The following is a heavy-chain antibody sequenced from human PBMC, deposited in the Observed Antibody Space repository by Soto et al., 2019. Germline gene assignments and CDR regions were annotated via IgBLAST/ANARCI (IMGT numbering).Heavy chain of an antibody. CDR1: GFTFSSYS. V-gene: IGHV3-21*01. J-gene: IGHJ4*01. CDR3: AKVRPWVVTGGVPNY. CDR2: ISSSSSYI. Sequence: GGSLRLSCAASGFTFSSYSMNWVRQAPGKGLEWVSSISSSSSYIYYADSVKGRFTISRDNAKNSLYLQMNSLRAEDTAVYYLAKVRPWVVTGGVPNYWGQETWSPSPQ. D-gene: IGHD3-10*01.